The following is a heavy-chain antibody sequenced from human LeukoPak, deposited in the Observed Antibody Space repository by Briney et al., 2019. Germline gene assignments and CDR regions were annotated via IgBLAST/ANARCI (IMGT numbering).Heavy chain of an antibody. D-gene: IGHD1-1*01. CDR3: ARDITIGTTRFDP. CDR2: INGGNGNT. Sequence: GASVKVSCEASGYTFTNYAMHWVRQAPGQRLEWMGWINGGNGNTKYSQKLQGRVTITRDTSANTAYMELSSLRPEDTAVYYCARDITIGTTRFDPWGQGTLVTVSP. V-gene: IGHV1-3*01. J-gene: IGHJ5*02. CDR1: GYTFTNYA.